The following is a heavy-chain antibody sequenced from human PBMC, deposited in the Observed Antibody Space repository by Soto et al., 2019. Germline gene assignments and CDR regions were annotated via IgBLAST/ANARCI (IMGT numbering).Heavy chain of an antibody. D-gene: IGHD2-15*01. CDR1: GFTFTNNG. J-gene: IGHJ4*02. V-gene: IGHV3-30*03. CDR3: AIVRVVDSPLDH. Sequence: QVQLVESGGGVVQPGRSLRLSCAGSGFTFTNNGMHWVRQAPGKGLEWVAFISYDASEIFYADPVKGRFTISRDNSRSTLFLHMNSPRPEDTAVYYCAIVRVVDSPLDHWGQGTLVTVSS. CDR2: ISYDASEI.